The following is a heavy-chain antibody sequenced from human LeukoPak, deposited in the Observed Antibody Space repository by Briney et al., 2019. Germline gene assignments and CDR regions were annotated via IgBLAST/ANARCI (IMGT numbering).Heavy chain of an antibody. CDR1: GFIFDDYA. Sequence: PGGSLRLSCAASGFIFDDYALHWVRQAPGKGLEWVSGIGWNSVHIGYADSVKGRFTISRDNAKNSLYLQMNSLRAEDMALYYCVTSLGYCSRTSCYSALDYWGQGTLVTVSS. D-gene: IGHD2-2*01. CDR3: VTSLGYCSRTSCYSALDY. V-gene: IGHV3-9*03. CDR2: IGWNSVHI. J-gene: IGHJ4*02.